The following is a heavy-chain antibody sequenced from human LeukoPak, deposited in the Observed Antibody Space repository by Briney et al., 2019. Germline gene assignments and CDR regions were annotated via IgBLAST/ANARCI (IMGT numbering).Heavy chain of an antibody. J-gene: IGHJ4*02. CDR1: GFRFSSNW. Sequence: GGSLRLSCAASGFRFSSNWLSWVRLAPGKGLEWVANIKEDGTETYYVDSVKGRFTISRDNAKNSLYLQMNSLRVEDTAVYYCAKEGRSLQTYWGQGTLVTVSS. CDR3: AKEGRSLQTY. D-gene: IGHD5-24*01. V-gene: IGHV3-7*03. CDR2: IKEDGTET.